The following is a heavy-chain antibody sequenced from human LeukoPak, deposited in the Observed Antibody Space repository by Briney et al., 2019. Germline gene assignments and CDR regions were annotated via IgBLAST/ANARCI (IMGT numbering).Heavy chain of an antibody. CDR3: AREGGGNSDYFDY. D-gene: IGHD4-23*01. V-gene: IGHV3-30-3*01. J-gene: IGHJ4*02. CDR2: ISFDGNAE. CDR1: GFTFSTYV. Sequence: GGSLRLSCAASGFTFSTYVMHWVRQAPGKGLEWVALISFDGNAEFYPDSVKGRFTISRDNSRNTLYLQMNSLRAEDTAAYYCAREGGGNSDYFDYWGQGTLVTVSS.